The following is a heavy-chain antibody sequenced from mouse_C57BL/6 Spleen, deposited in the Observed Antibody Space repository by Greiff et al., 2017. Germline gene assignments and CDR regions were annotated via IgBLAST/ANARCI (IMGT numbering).Heavy chain of an antibody. V-gene: IGHV5-4*01. CDR2: ISDGGSYT. D-gene: IGHD2-3*01. Sequence: DVMLVESGGGLVKPGGSLKLSCAASGFTFSSYAMSWVRQTPEKRLEWVATISDGGSYTYYPDNVKGRFTISRDNAKNNLYLQMSHLKSEDTAMYYCAREGDDGSPWFAYWGQGTLVTVSA. CDR1: GFTFSSYA. J-gene: IGHJ3*01. CDR3: AREGDDGSPWFAY.